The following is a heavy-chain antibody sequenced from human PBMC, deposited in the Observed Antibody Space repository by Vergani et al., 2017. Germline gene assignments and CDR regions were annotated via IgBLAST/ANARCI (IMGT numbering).Heavy chain of an antibody. CDR1: GLAFRTYG. CDR3: ARSRYDSSGFSTIFRY. CDR2: IWYDGSNT. J-gene: IGHJ4*02. Sequence: QVQLVESGGGVVQPGRSLRLSCVASGLAFRTYGMHWVRQAPGKGLEWVAIIWYDGSNTYYADSVKGRFTVSRDNSRNTLFLQMNSLRVEDTAVYYCARSRYDSSGFSTIFRYWGQGTRVTVS. D-gene: IGHD3-22*01. V-gene: IGHV3-33*01.